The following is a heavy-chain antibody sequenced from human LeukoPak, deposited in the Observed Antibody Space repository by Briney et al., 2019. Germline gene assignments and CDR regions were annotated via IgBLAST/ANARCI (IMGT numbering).Heavy chain of an antibody. CDR2: IWYDGNNK. CDR3: ATDAGHWFDP. Sequence: GGSLRLSCAVSGFTFTTYGMHWVRQAPGKGLEWVAVIWYDGNNKYYADSVKGRFTISRDNSKNTLFLQMNSLRAEDTAVYYCATDAGHWFDPWGQGTLVTVSS. J-gene: IGHJ5*02. CDR1: GFTFTTYG. V-gene: IGHV3-33*01.